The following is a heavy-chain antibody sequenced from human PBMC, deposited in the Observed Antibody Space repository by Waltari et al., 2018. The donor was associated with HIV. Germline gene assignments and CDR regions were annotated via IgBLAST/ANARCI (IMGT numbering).Heavy chain of an antibody. CDR3: TRGTFTVTYYFDY. J-gene: IGHJ4*02. CDR2: IRSKAYGGTT. Sequence: EVQLGESGVGLVQPGRSLRLSCAISGLPFGDYAMSWFRQAPGKGLEWVGFIRSKAYGGTTQYAASVKGRFTISRDDSKSIAYLQMNSLKTEDTALYYCTRGTFTVTYYFDYWGRGTLVTVSS. CDR1: GLPFGDYA. D-gene: IGHD4-17*01. V-gene: IGHV3-49*03.